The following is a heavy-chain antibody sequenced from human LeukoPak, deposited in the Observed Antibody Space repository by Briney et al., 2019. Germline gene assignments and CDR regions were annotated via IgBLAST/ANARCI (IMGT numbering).Heavy chain of an antibody. CDR3: ARDSELLLPYSMWFDP. CDR2: ISSGSTI. Sequence: GGSLRLSCAASGFTFSDYYMSWIRQAPGKGLEWVSYISSGSTIYYADSVKDRFTISRDNAKNSLYLQMNSLRAEDTAVYYCARDSELLLPYSMWFDPWGQGTLVTVSS. J-gene: IGHJ5*02. V-gene: IGHV3-11*01. CDR1: GFTFSDYY. D-gene: IGHD2-15*01.